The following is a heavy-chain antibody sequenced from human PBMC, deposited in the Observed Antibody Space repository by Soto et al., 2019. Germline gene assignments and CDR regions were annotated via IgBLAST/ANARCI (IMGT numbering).Heavy chain of an antibody. CDR1: DDSISSFY. J-gene: IGHJ5*02. Sequence: AETLSPTCTVSDDSISSFYWSWIRQPPGKGLEWIGYVHHRGSTNSNPSLKSRVTMSVDTSKNQSSLKLTYVTAADAALYYCARGIERLEAWGQGTLVTVSS. CDR3: ARGIERLEA. V-gene: IGHV4-59*01. CDR2: VHHRGST. D-gene: IGHD5-18*01.